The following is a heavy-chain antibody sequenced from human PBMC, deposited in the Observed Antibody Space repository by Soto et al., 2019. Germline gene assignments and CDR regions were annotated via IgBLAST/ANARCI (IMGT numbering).Heavy chain of an antibody. CDR2: INSDGSST. D-gene: IGHD4-17*01. V-gene: IGHV3-74*01. J-gene: IGHJ2*01. Sequence: EVQLVESGGGLVQPGGSLRLSCAASGFTFSSYWMHWVRQAPGKGLVWVSRINSDGSSTSYADSVKGRFTISRDNAKNRLCLQMNSLTAEDTAVYYCATRDYGGNSGFWYFDLWGRGTLVTVSS. CDR1: GFTFSSYW. CDR3: ATRDYGGNSGFWYFDL.